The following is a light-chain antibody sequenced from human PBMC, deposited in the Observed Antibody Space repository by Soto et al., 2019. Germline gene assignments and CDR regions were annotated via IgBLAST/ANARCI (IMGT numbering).Light chain of an antibody. CDR2: KVS. V-gene: IGLV2-23*02. J-gene: IGLJ1*01. CDR3: CSYAGSNWGYV. Sequence: QSVLTQPASVSGSPGESITISCTGTSSDIGSCHLVSWYQHQSGKAPKLIIYKVSQWPSGVSDRFSASKSGNTASLTISGLQAEDEADYYCCSYAGSNWGYVFGTGTKVTVL. CDR1: SSDIGSCHL.